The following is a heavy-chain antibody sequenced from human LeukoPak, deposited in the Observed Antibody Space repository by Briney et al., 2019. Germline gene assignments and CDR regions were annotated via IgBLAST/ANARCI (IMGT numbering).Heavy chain of an antibody. CDR2: IRYDGSNK. CDR3: ATHGYSELRYFDWSTNE. V-gene: IGHV3-30*02. CDR1: GFTFSSYG. Sequence: GGSLRLSCAASGFTFSSYGMHWVRQAPGKGLEWVAFIRYDGSNKYYADSVKGRFTISRDNSKNTLYLQMNSLRAEDTAVYYCATHGYSELRYFDWSTNEWGQGTLVTVSS. J-gene: IGHJ4*02. D-gene: IGHD3-9*01.